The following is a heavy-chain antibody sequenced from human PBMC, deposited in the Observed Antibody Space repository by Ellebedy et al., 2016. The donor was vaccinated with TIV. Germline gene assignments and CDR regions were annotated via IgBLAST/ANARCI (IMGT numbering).Heavy chain of an antibody. CDR2: INHSGNP. V-gene: IGHV4-34*01. D-gene: IGHD2-15*01. CDR3: ARSTIVVVVAATPRWFDP. Sequence: SETLSLTCAVYGGSFSGYYWSWIRQPPGKGLEWIGEINHSGNPNYNPSLKSRVTVSVDTSKNQFSLKLSSVTAADTAVYYCARSTIVVVVAATPRWFDPWGQGTLVTVSS. CDR1: GGSFSGYY. J-gene: IGHJ5*02.